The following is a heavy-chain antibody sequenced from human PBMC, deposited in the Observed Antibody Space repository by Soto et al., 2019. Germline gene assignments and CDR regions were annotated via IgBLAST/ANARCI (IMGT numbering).Heavy chain of an antibody. CDR1: GFTFSTYG. J-gene: IGHJ6*02. V-gene: IGHV3-30*18. CDR3: AKDLQSYVDYDYDCYGMDV. CDR2: ISYDGTNK. D-gene: IGHD3-9*01. Sequence: QVQLVESGGGEVQPGRSLTISCAASGFTFSTYGMHWVRQTPGKGLEWVAVISYDGTNKFYPDSVNGRFTISRDNLKTTLTLQMSSLRADDTADYSCAKDLQSYVDYDYDCYGMDVWGLGARVTVYS.